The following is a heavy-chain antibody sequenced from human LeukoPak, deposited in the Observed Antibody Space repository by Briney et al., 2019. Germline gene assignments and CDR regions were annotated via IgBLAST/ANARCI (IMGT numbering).Heavy chain of an antibody. D-gene: IGHD2-15*01. J-gene: IGHJ4*02. CDR3: ARPLYCRDGSCYSLDY. V-gene: IGHV1-2*02. CDR2: INPTTGGT. CDR1: GYTFTGYY. Sequence: ASVKVSCKTAGYTFTGYYMHWVRQAPGQGLEWMGWINPTTGGTNSTQKFQGRVTMTRDTSISTTYMELSRLKSDDTAVYYCARPLYCRDGSCYSLDYWGQGTLVTVSS.